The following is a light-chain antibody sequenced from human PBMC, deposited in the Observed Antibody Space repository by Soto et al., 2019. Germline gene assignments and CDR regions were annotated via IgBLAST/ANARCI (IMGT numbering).Light chain of an antibody. V-gene: IGKV3-20*01. CDR3: QQYGSSPET. Sequence: EIVLTQSAGAVSLSPGERATLSCRASQSVSSSHLAWYQQKPGQAPRLLIYGASNRVTGIPDRFSGSGSGTDFTLTISKLGPEDFAVYYCQQYGSSPETFGQGTKVDIK. CDR2: GAS. J-gene: IGKJ1*01. CDR1: QSVSSSH.